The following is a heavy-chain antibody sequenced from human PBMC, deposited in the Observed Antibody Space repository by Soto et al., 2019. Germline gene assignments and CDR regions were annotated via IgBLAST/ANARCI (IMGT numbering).Heavy chain of an antibody. Sequence: ASVKVSCKASGGSLNSQTFNWVRLAPGQGLEWMGRFIPLFGMSSYAQKFQGRVTITADRSTSTAYMELSSLRSEDTAVYYCASHLGLSSDGRTPLWGKGTAVTVSS. CDR2: FIPLFGMS. D-gene: IGHD2-15*01. CDR3: ASHLGLSSDGRTPL. V-gene: IGHV1-69*02. J-gene: IGHJ6*04. CDR1: GGSLNSQT.